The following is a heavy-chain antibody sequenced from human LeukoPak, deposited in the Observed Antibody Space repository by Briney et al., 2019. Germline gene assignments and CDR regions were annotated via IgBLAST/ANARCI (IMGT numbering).Heavy chain of an antibody. CDR3: ARDPDYYDSRVVDF. Sequence: PGGSLRLSCVASGFPFSSVGMNWVRQAPGKGLEWVSYISSDPSHTYYADPVRGRFTISRDNAKHSLYLQMDNLRTEDTAMYYCARDPDYYDSRVVDFWGQGTRVTVSS. J-gene: IGHJ4*02. V-gene: IGHV3-21*01. CDR1: GFPFSSVG. CDR2: ISSDPSHT. D-gene: IGHD3-22*01.